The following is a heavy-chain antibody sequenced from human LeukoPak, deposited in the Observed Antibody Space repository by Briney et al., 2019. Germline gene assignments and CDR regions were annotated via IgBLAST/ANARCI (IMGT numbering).Heavy chain of an antibody. CDR2: ISAYNGNT. CDR1: GYTFTSYG. CDR3: ARVKRGYFGQPSNWFDP. D-gene: IGHD3-3*01. Sequence: ASVKVSCKASGYTFTSYGISWVRQAPGQGLERMGWISAYNGNTNYAQKLQGRVTMTTDTSTSTAYMELRSLRSDDTAVYYCARVKRGYFGQPSNWFDPWGQGTLVTVSS. J-gene: IGHJ5*02. V-gene: IGHV1-18*01.